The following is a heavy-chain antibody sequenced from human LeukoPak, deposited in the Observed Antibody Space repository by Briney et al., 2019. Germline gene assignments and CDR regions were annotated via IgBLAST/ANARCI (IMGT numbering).Heavy chain of an antibody. CDR3: VKGPRPDITVAHTVEN. J-gene: IGHJ4*02. CDR2: ISSRGDST. V-gene: IGHV3-23*01. CDR1: GFTFSSYS. Sequence: GGSLRLSCAASGFTFSSYSMNWVRQAPGKGLEWVSTISSRGDSTYVADSVKGRFTISRDNSKNSLYLQMNTVRAEDTAVYYCVKGPRPDITVAHTVENWGQGTLVTVSS. D-gene: IGHD6-19*01.